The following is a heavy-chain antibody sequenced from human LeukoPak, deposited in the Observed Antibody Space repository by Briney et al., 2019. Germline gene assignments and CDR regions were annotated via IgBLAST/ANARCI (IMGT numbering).Heavy chain of an antibody. CDR2: IYYSGST. Sequence: ETLSLTCTVSGGSISSSSYYWAWIRQPPGKGLEWIGSIYYSGSTYYNPSLKSRVTISVDTSKSQFSLKLNSVTAADTAVYYCARDSGYARGWFDPWGQGTLVTVSS. CDR3: ARDSGYARGWFDP. CDR1: GGSISSSSYY. D-gene: IGHD5-12*01. J-gene: IGHJ5*02. V-gene: IGHV4-39*07.